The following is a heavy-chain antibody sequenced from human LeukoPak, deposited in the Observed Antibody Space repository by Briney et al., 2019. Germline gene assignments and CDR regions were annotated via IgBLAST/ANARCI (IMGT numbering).Heavy chain of an antibody. Sequence: PSETLSLTCTVSGGSISSYYWTWIRQPPGKGLEWIGYVDHTGSTNFNPSLNGRVGISRDTSKNLFSLRLRSATAADTAVYFCARGRVSSSTWYSTYYYYFYMDVWGKGTTVTVSS. CDR2: VDHTGST. CDR1: GGSISSYY. J-gene: IGHJ6*03. D-gene: IGHD1-1*01. CDR3: ARGRVSSSTWYSTYYYYFYMDV. V-gene: IGHV4-59*01.